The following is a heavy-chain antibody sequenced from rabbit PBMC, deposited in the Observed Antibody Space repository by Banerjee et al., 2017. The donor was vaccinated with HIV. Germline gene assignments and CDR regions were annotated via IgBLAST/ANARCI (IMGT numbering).Heavy chain of an antibody. CDR3: ARGATMTLVIRL. Sequence: QLKETGGGLVQPGGSLTLSCKASGFDLSNYYMNWVRQAPGKGLEWIGIIYAGKGTTDYASWVNGRFTISSDNAQNTVDLQMNSLTAADTATYFCARGATMTLVIRLWGPGTLVTVS. V-gene: IGHV1S7*01. D-gene: IGHD2-1*01. J-gene: IGHJ4*01. CDR1: GFDLSNYY. CDR2: IYAGKGTT.